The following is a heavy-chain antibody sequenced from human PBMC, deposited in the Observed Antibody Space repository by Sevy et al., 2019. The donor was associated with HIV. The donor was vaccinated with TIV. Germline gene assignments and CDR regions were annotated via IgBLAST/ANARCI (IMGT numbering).Heavy chain of an antibody. J-gene: IGHJ4*02. CDR2: INQHGSEK. V-gene: IGHV3-7*01. Sequence: GGSLRLSCAASTFTFNDYWMNWVRQAPGKGLEWVANINQHGSEKYFVDSVKGRFTISRDNARNSLFLQMNSLRAEDTAVYYCARDLPPSATTVAHFDCWGQGTLVTVSS. D-gene: IGHD4-17*01. CDR3: ARDLPPSATTVAHFDC. CDR1: TFTFNDYW.